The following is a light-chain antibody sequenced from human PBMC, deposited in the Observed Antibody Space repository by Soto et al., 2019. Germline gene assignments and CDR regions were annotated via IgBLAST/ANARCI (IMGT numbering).Light chain of an antibody. J-gene: IGLJ3*02. CDR3: CSYAGSYAWV. CDR2: DVG. V-gene: IGLV2-11*01. CDR1: SSDVGAYNY. Sequence: QSALTQPRSVSGSPGQSVTISCTGTSSDVGAYNYVSWCQQRPGKAPRLMIYDVGVRPSGVPDRFSASKSGNTASLTISGLQAEDEADYYRCSYAGSYAWVFGGGTKLTVL.